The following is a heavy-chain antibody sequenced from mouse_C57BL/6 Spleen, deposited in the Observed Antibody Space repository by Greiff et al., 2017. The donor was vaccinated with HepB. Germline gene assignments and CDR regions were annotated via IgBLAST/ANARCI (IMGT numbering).Heavy chain of an antibody. J-gene: IGHJ3*01. V-gene: IGHV5-4*01. CDR3: ARDRTTVVATPFAY. CDR1: GFTFSSYA. D-gene: IGHD1-1*01. Sequence: EVQLVESGGGLVTPGGSLKLSCAASGFTFSSYAMSWVRQTPEKRLEWVATISDGGSYTYYPDNVKGRFPISSDNAKNNLYLQMSHLKSEDTAMYYCARDRTTVVATPFAYWGQGTLVTVSA. CDR2: ISDGGSYT.